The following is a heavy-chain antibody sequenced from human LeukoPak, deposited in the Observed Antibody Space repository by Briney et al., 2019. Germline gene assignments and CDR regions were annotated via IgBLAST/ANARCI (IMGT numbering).Heavy chain of an antibody. V-gene: IGHV3-48*01. Sequence: GGSLRLSCAASGFTFSSYSMNWVRPAPGMGLEWGSYISSSSSTIYYADSVKGRFTISRDNAKNSLYLQMNSLRAEDTAVYYCARANTYFDYWGQGTLVTVSS. CDR2: ISSSSSTI. J-gene: IGHJ4*02. CDR3: ARANTYFDY. CDR1: GFTFSSYS.